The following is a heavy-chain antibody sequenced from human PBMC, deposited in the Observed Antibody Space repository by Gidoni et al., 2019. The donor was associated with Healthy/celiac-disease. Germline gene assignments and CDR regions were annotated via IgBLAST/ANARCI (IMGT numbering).Heavy chain of an antibody. CDR2: MNPNSGNT. J-gene: IGHJ6*02. V-gene: IGHV1-8*01. Sequence: QVQLVQSGAEVKKPGASVKVSCKASGYTFTSYDINGVRQATGQGLEWMGWMNPNSGNTGYAQKFQGRVTMTRNTSISTAYMELSSLRSEDTAGYYCARPYSSSWYGYYYGMDVWGQGTTVTVSS. CDR3: ARPYSSSWYGYYYGMDV. CDR1: GYTFTSYD. D-gene: IGHD6-13*01.